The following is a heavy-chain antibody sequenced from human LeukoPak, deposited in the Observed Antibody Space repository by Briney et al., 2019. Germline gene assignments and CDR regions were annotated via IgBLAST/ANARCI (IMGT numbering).Heavy chain of an antibody. Sequence: PGGSLRLSCAASGFTFSSYSMNWVRQAPGKGLEWVSSISSSSSYIYYADSVKGRFTISRDNAKNSLYLQMNSLRAEDTAVYYCAMTPQWLVAAYPQNSGGFDYWGQGTLVTVSS. V-gene: IGHV3-21*04. J-gene: IGHJ4*02. CDR3: AMTPQWLVAAYPQNSGGFDY. CDR1: GFTFSSYS. CDR2: ISSSSSYI. D-gene: IGHD6-19*01.